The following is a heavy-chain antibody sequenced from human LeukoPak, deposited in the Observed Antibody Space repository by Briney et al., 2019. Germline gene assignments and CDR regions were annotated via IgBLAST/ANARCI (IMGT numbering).Heavy chain of an antibody. CDR2: INPKSGGT. D-gene: IGHD1-26*01. CDR3: ARDLSGSYYGENAFDY. CDR1: GYTFTDYY. Sequence: ASVKVSCKSSGYTFTDYYMHWVRRAPGQGLEWMGWINPKSGGTNYAQNFQGRVTMTRNTSISTAYMELSRLRSDDTAVYYCARDLSGSYYGENAFDYWGQGTLVTVSS. J-gene: IGHJ4*02. V-gene: IGHV1-2*02.